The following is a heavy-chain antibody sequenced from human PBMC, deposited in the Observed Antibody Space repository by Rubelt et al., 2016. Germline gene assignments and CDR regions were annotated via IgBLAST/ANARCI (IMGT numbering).Heavy chain of an antibody. V-gene: IGHV4-39*01. CDR1: GGSISRSSYY. CDR3: ATGAVRYYYYMDA. CDR2: IYYSGST. J-gene: IGHJ6*03. Sequence: QLQLQESGPGLLKSSETLSLTCTVSGGSISRSSYYWGWIRQPPGKGLEWIGSIYYSGSTYYNPTLTRRVTISVDTSKNQFPRKLTSVTAADTAVYYCATGAVRYYYYMDAWGKGTTVTVSS.